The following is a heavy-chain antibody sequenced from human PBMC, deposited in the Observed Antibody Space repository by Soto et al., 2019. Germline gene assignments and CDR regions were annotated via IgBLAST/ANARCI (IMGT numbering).Heavy chain of an antibody. CDR3: ARDPQPNYDFWSGYHPGSDAPIDV. D-gene: IGHD3-3*01. CDR1: GCTFASDG. Sequence: GASVKVSWRAAGCTFASDGISWVRQAPGQGLEWMGWISAYNGNTNYAQKLQGRVTMTTETSTSTAYVELRSLRSDDTAVYYCARDPQPNYDFWSGYHPGSDAPIDVWGKGTTVTVSS. V-gene: IGHV1-18*01. CDR2: ISAYNGNT. J-gene: IGHJ6*04.